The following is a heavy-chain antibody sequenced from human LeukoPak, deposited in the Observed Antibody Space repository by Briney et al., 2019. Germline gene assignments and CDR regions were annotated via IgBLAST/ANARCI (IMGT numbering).Heavy chain of an antibody. V-gene: IGHV4-61*02. Sequence: SQTLSLTCTVPGGSISSGSYYWSWIRQPAGKGLEWIGRVYTSGSTNYNPSLKSRVTISVDTSKNQFSLKLSSVTAADTAVYYCARDSGVEWGQGTLVTVSS. J-gene: IGHJ4*02. CDR3: ARDSGVE. CDR1: GGSISSGSYY. D-gene: IGHD2-15*01. CDR2: VYTSGST.